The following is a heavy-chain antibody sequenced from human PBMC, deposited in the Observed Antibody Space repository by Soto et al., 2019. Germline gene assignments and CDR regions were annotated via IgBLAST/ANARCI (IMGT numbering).Heavy chain of an antibody. D-gene: IGHD3-10*01. Sequence: XGSLRLSCSASGFTISDYYMTWIRQAPGKGLEWVSYISSEGTTTYYADSVRDRFSISLDNAKNSVYLQMNSLRADDSGVYYCARDLEGSGSHWLGYNYYAMDVWGQGPTVTVSS. CDR2: ISSEGTTT. CDR1: GFTISDYY. J-gene: IGHJ6*02. V-gene: IGHV3-11*01. CDR3: ARDLEGSGSHWLGYNYYAMDV.